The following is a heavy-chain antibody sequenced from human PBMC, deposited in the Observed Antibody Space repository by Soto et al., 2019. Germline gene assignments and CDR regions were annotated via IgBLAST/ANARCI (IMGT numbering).Heavy chain of an antibody. CDR3: ARDPNFLLVATIVESVSDYYYGMDV. V-gene: IGHV7-4-1*01. CDR1: GYTFTSYA. D-gene: IGHD5-12*01. CDR2: INTNTGNP. J-gene: IGHJ6*02. Sequence: GASVKVSCKASGYTFTSYAMNWVRQAPGQGLEWMGWINTNTGNPTYAQGFTGRFVFSLDTSVSTAYLQICSLKAEDTAVYYCARDPNFLLVATIVESVSDYYYGMDVWGQGTTVTVSS.